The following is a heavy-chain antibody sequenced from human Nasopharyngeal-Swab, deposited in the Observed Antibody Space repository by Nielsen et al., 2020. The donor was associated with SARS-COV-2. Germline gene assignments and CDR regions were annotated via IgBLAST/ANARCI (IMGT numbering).Heavy chain of an antibody. CDR2: ISAYNGNT. CDR3: ARVDYGGNFGQNGFGVDDY. J-gene: IGHJ4*02. D-gene: IGHD4-23*01. V-gene: IGHV1-18*01. Sequence: ASVKVSCKASGYTFTSYGISWVRRAPGQGLEWMGWISAYNGNTNYAQKLQGRVTMTTDTSTSTAYMELKSLRSDDTAVYYCARVDYGGNFGQNGFGVDDYWGQGTLVTVSS. CDR1: GYTFTSYG.